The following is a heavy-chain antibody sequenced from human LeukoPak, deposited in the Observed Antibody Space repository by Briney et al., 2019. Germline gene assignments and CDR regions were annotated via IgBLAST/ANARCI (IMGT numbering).Heavy chain of an antibody. CDR3: ARVDGAMGSLDY. J-gene: IGHJ4*02. V-gene: IGHV3-33*07. Sequence: GGSLRLSCAASGFNFIEAWMSWVRQAPGKGLEGVAVIWYDGSNKNYVDSVKGRFTISRDNAKNTLYLQMNSLRAEDTAVYYCARVDGAMGSLDYWGQGMLVTVSS. D-gene: IGHD5-18*01. CDR2: IWYDGSNK. CDR1: GFNFIEAW.